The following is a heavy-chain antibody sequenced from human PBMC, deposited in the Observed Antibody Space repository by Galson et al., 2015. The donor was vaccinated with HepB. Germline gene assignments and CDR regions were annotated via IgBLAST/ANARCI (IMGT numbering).Heavy chain of an antibody. V-gene: IGHV3-15*01. J-gene: IGHJ4*02. Sequence: SLRLSCAASGFTFTNAWMSWVRQTPGKALEWVGRIKGRTDGGATDYAAPVKGRFTVSRDDSKNTLYLQMNSLKTEDTAVYYCSTGKYQLEYYFDYWGQGTLVTVSS. CDR1: GFTFTNAW. CDR3: STGKYQLEYYFDY. D-gene: IGHD2-2*01. CDR2: IKGRTDGGAT.